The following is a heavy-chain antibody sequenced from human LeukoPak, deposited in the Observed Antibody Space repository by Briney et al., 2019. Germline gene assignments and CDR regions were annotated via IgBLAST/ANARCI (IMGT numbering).Heavy chain of an antibody. D-gene: IGHD3-22*01. CDR3: ARWNDSSGSLYFDY. J-gene: IGHJ4*02. V-gene: IGHV4-34*01. Sequence: SETLSLTCVVYGGSFSGYYWSWIRQPPGKGLEWIGEINHSGSTNYNPSLKSRVTISVDTSKNQFSLKLSSVTAADTAVYYCARWNDSSGSLYFDYWGQGTLVTVSS. CDR1: GGSFSGYY. CDR2: INHSGST.